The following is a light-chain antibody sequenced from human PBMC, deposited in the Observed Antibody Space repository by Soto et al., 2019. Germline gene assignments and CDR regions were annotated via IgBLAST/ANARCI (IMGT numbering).Light chain of an antibody. CDR2: DVN. V-gene: IGLV2-11*01. CDR3: CSYAGTYTVV. Sequence: QSVLTQPRSVSGSPGQSVTISCTGTSSNVGVYNYVSWYQQHPGRVPKLMIYDVNKRPSGVPDRFSGSKSGNTASLTISGLQAEYEADYYCCSYAGTYTVVFGGGTKLTVL. J-gene: IGLJ3*02. CDR1: SSNVGVYNY.